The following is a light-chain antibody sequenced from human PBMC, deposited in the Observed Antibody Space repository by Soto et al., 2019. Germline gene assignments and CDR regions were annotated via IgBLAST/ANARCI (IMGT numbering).Light chain of an antibody. CDR2: AAV. Sequence: DIQMTQSPSSLSASVGDRVTITCRASQSISTYLNWYQQKPGQAPKLLIYAAVTLQSGVPSRFSGSGSGTYFTLTISSLQPEDFATYYCQQSYTTSWWTFGQGTTVEIK. J-gene: IGKJ1*01. V-gene: IGKV1-39*01. CDR3: QQSYTTSWWT. CDR1: QSISTY.